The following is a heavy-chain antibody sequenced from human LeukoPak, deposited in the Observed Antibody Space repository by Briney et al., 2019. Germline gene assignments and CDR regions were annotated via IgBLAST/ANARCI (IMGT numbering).Heavy chain of an antibody. J-gene: IGHJ4*02. V-gene: IGHV3-9*01. Sequence: PGGSLRLSCAASGFTFDDYAMHWVRQAPGKGLEWVSGISWNSGSIGYADSVKGRFTISRDNAKNSLYLQMNSLRAEDTALYYCARSGGSGYNPRSFDYWGQGTLVTVSS. CDR1: GFTFDDYA. CDR3: ARSGGSGYNPRSFDY. CDR2: ISWNSGSI. D-gene: IGHD3-3*01.